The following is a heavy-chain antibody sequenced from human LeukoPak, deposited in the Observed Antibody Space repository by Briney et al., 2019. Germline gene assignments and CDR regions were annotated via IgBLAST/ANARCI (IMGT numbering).Heavy chain of an antibody. J-gene: IGHJ4*02. CDR2: ISYGGSNK. CDR3: AKDRRAEYYDFWSGFDY. CDR1: GFTFSSYG. D-gene: IGHD3-3*01. V-gene: IGHV3-30*18. Sequence: GGSLRLSCAASGFTFSSYGMHWVRQAPGKGLEWVAVISYGGSNKYYADSVKGRFTISRDNSKNTLYLQMNSLRAEDTAVYYCAKDRRAEYYDFWSGFDYWGQGTLVTVSS.